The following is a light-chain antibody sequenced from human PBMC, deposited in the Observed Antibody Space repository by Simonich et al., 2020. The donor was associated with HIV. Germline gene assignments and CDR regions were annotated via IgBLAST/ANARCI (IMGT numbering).Light chain of an antibody. Sequence: DIVMTQSPLSLPVTPGEPASISCRSSQSLLGSNGYNYLVWYLQEPGQSPQLLIYLGSNRASGVPDRFSGSGSGTDFTLKISRVEAEDVGVYYCMQALQTPFTFGPGTRVDIK. J-gene: IGKJ3*01. CDR2: LGS. CDR1: QSLLGSNGYNY. V-gene: IGKV2-28*01. CDR3: MQALQTPFT.